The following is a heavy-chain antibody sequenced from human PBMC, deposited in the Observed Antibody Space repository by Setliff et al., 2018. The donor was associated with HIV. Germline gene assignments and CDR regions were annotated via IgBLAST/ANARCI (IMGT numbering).Heavy chain of an antibody. D-gene: IGHD2-2*01. V-gene: IGHV3-33*06. CDR1: GFTFSNYG. CDR2: TWYDANNK. CDR3: AKEQVPAAIQFHYYYMDV. J-gene: IGHJ6*03. Sequence: PGGSLRLSCAASGFTFSNYGMHWVRQAPGKGLEWVAVTWYDANNKYYADSVKGRFTISRDNSKNTLYLQMNSLRAEDTAVYYCAKEQVPAAIQFHYYYMDVWGKGTTVTVSS.